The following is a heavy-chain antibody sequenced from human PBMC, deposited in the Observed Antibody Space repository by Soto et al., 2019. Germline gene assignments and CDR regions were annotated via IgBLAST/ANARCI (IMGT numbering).Heavy chain of an antibody. CDR1: GYTFTSYA. CDR2: INAGNGNT. Sequence: QVPLVQSGAEVKKPGASVKVSCKASGYTFTSYAMHWVRQAPGQRLEWMGWINAGNGNTKYSQKFQGRVTITRDTSASTAYMELSSLRSEDTAVYYCAREVLLWFGELLGFDYWGQGTLVTVSS. D-gene: IGHD3-10*01. V-gene: IGHV1-3*01. J-gene: IGHJ4*02. CDR3: AREVLLWFGELLGFDY.